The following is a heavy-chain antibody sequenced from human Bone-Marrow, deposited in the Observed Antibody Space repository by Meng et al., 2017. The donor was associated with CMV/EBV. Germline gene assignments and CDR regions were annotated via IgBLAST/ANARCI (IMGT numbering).Heavy chain of an antibody. V-gene: IGHV1-18*01. J-gene: IGHJ6*02. CDR3: AREGGGNSGEYYYYYYGMDV. CDR1: GYTFTSYG. Sequence: ASVKVSCKASGYTFTSYGISWVRQAPGQGLEWMGWISAYNGNTNYAQKLQGRVTMTTDTSTSTAYMELRSLRSDDTAVYYCAREGGGNSGEYYYYYYGMDVWGQGTTVTVSS. CDR2: ISAYNGNT. D-gene: IGHD4-23*01.